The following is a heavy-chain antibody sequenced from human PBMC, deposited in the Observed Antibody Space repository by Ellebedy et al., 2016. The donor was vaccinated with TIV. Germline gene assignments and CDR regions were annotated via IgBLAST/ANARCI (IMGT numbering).Heavy chain of an antibody. D-gene: IGHD4-11*01. CDR2: LIPIFGTA. Sequence: AASVKVSCKASGDTFNSYAISWVRQAPGQGLEWMGGLIPIFGTANYAQKFQGRVTIPADESTSTAYMELSSLRSEDTAVYYCASGRTTISTWHYYGLDVWGQGTTVTVSS. V-gene: IGHV1-69*13. J-gene: IGHJ6*02. CDR1: GDTFNSYA. CDR3: ASGRTTISTWHYYGLDV.